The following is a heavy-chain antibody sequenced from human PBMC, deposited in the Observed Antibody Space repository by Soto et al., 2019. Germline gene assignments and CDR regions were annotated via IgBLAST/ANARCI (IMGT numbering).Heavy chain of an antibody. V-gene: IGHV3-30*18. Sequence: QVQLVESGGGVVQPGTSLRLSCAASGFTFSNYGMHWVRQAPGKGLEWVAVISYDGSNKYYADSVKGRFTISRDNSKNTLYLQMNRLRAEDTAVYYCAKVDSSGYFPFDYWGQGTLVTVSS. CDR3: AKVDSSGYFPFDY. CDR2: ISYDGSNK. J-gene: IGHJ4*02. CDR1: GFTFSNYG. D-gene: IGHD3-22*01.